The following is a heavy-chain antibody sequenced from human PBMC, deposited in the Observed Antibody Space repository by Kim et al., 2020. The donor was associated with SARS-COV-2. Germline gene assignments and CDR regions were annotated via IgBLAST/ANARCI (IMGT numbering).Heavy chain of an antibody. D-gene: IGHD3-22*01. CDR1: GYTFTSYY. V-gene: IGHV1-46*01. Sequence: ASVKVSCKASGYTFTSYYMHWVRQAPGQGLEWMGIINPSGGSTSYAQKFQGRVTMTRDTSTSTVYLELSSLRSEDTAVYYCASFDLYYYDSSGYSLDAFAIGGHGTMITVSS. CDR2: INPSGGST. J-gene: IGHJ3*02. CDR3: ASFDLYYYDSSGYSLDAFAI.